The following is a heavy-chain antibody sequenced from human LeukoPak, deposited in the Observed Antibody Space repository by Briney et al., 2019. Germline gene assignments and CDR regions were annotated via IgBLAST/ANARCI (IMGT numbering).Heavy chain of an antibody. CDR3: ARARYYDSSGYYSRFDY. CDR2: IYYSGST. Sequence: PSETLSLTCAVYGGSFSGYYWSWIRQPPGKGLQWIGYIYYSGSTNYNPSLKSRVTISVDTSKNQFSLKLSSVTAADTAVYYCARARYYDSSGYYSRFDYWGQGTLVTVSS. CDR1: GGSFSGYY. D-gene: IGHD3-22*01. V-gene: IGHV4-59*01. J-gene: IGHJ4*02.